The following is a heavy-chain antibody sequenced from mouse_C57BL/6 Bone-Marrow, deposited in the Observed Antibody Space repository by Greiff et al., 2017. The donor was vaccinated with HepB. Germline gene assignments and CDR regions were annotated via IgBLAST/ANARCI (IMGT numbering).Heavy chain of an antibody. CDR3: ARDTTVVNYAMDY. CDR1: GYTFTSYW. D-gene: IGHD1-1*01. CDR2: IHPNSGST. Sequence: QVHVKQPGAELVKPGASVKLSCKASGYTFTSYWMHWVKQRPGQGLEWIGMIHPNSGSTNYNEKFKSKATLTVDKSSSTAYMQLSSLTSEDSAVYYCARDTTVVNYAMDYWGQGTSVTVSS. J-gene: IGHJ4*01. V-gene: IGHV1-64*01.